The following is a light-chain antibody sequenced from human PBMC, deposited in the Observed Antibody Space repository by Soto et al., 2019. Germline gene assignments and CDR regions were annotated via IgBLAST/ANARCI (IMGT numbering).Light chain of an antibody. Sequence: DIVMTQSPDSLAVSLGERATINCKSSQSVLYSSNNKNYLAWYQQKPGQPPKLMIYWASTRESGVPDGSSGSGSGTDFNLTISSLQAEDVAVYYCQPYYSTPLTFGGGTQVDFK. CDR3: QPYYSTPLT. CDR1: QSVLYSSNNKNY. CDR2: WAS. J-gene: IGKJ4*01. V-gene: IGKV4-1*01.